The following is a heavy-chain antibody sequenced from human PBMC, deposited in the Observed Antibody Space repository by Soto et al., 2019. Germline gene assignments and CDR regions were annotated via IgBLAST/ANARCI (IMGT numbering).Heavy chain of an antibody. D-gene: IGHD3-3*01. Sequence: EVQLEESGGGLVQPGGSLRLSCAASGFTFSSYEMNWVRQVPGKGLQWVSYIGTSETIRYYADSVKGRFTISRDNAKNSLYLQMNSLRAEDTAIYYCARETLTLFGGVRDNVYYGMDVWGPGTTVTVSS. V-gene: IGHV3-48*03. J-gene: IGHJ6*02. CDR3: ARETLTLFGGVRDNVYYGMDV. CDR2: IGTSETIR. CDR1: GFTFSSYE.